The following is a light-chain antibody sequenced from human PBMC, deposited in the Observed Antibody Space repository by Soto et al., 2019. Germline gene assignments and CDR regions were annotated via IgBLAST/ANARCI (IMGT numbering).Light chain of an antibody. Sequence: QSALTQSASVSGSPGQSITISCTGTSSEFGTYSVVSWYQQHPGKAPQLLIYEGTKRPSGVSNRFSASESGNTASLTISGLQAEDEAVYYCHSYARSTLVFGGGTKLTVL. J-gene: IGLJ3*02. CDR3: HSYARSTLV. V-gene: IGLV2-23*01. CDR1: SSEFGTYSV. CDR2: EGT.